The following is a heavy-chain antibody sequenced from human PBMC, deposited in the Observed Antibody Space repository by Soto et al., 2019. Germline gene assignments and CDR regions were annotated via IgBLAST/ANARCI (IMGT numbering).Heavy chain of an antibody. CDR2: IYWDDDK. D-gene: IGHD3-3*01. CDR1: GFSLTTSGVG. CDR3: AHRVLRAVFGLVTTTAIYFDF. Sequence: QITLNESGPAVVKPTEPLTLTCTFSGFSLTTSGVGVGWVRQSPGKAPEWLAFIYWDDDKRYSTSLKSRLTITKDTSKNQGVLTMANVDPADTATYYCAHRVLRAVFGLVTTTAIYFDFWGQGPPVVVSS. V-gene: IGHV2-5*02. J-gene: IGHJ4*02.